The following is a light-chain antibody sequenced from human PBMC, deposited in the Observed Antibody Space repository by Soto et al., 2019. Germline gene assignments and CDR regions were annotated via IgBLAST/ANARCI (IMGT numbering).Light chain of an antibody. J-gene: IGLJ1*01. Sequence: QSALTQPRSVSGSPGQSVTISCTGTSSDVGGYNYVSWYQQHPGKAPKLMIYDVSKRPSGVPDRFSGSKSGNTASLTISVLQAEDEADYYCCSYAGSYTYIFGTGIKVSVL. CDR2: DVS. V-gene: IGLV2-11*01. CDR3: CSYAGSYTYI. CDR1: SSDVGGYNY.